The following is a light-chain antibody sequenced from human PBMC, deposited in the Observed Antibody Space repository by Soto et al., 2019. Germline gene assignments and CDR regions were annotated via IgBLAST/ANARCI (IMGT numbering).Light chain of an antibody. J-gene: IGKJ1*01. Sequence: PGERATLSCRASQSVTTSYLAWYQQKPGQAPRLLIYGASSRAAGIPDRFSGSGSGTDFTLTISRLEPEDFAVYYCQQYGSSSWTFGQGTKVDIK. CDR2: GAS. CDR1: QSVTTSY. V-gene: IGKV3-20*01. CDR3: QQYGSSSWT.